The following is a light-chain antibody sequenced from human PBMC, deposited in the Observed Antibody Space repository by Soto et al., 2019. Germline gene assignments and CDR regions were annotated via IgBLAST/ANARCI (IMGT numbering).Light chain of an antibody. J-gene: IGLJ2*01. CDR2: DVN. CDR3: SSYTNSGTVV. V-gene: IGLV2-14*01. CDR1: SSDIGGYNY. Sequence: QSALTQPASVSGSPGQSITISCTGTSSDIGGYNYVSWYQQHPGKAPKLMIYDVNIRPSGLSNRFSGSKSGNTASLTISGLQAEDESDYYRSSYTNSGTVVFGGGTKLTVL.